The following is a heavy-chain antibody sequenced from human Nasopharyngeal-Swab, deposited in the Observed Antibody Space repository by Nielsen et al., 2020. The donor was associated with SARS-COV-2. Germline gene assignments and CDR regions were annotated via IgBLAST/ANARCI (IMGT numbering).Heavy chain of an antibody. CDR3: ARGASDYGSGSYFAEDYYYYGMDV. Sequence: GESLKISCAASGFTFSSYSMNWVRQAPGKGLEWVSSISSSSSYIYYADSVKGRFTISRDNAKNSLYLQMNSLRAEDTAVYYCARGASDYGSGSYFAEDYYYYGMDVWGQGTTVTVSS. J-gene: IGHJ6*02. D-gene: IGHD3-10*01. CDR1: GFTFSSYS. CDR2: ISSSSSYI. V-gene: IGHV3-21*01.